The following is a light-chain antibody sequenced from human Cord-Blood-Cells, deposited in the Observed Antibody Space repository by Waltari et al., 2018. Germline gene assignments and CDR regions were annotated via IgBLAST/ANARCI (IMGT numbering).Light chain of an antibody. CDR2: DVS. CDR3: CSYAGSYTWV. J-gene: IGLJ3*02. V-gene: IGLV2-11*01. Sequence: QSALTQSRSVSGSPGQSVTLSCTGTSSDVGGYTYVSWYQQHPGKAPKLMIYDVSKRPSGVPDRFSGSKSGNTASLTISGLQAEDEADYYCCSYAGSYTWVFGGGTKLTVL. CDR1: SSDVGGYTY.